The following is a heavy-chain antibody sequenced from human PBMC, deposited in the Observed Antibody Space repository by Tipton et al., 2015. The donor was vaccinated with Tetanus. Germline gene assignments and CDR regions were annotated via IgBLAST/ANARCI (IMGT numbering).Heavy chain of an antibody. Sequence: TLSLTCTVSGGSISSGDYYWSWIRQPPGKGLEWIGYIYYSGSTYYNPSLKSRVTISVDTSKNQFSLKLSSVTAADTAVYYCASTPRYSGSYQDYWGQGTLVTVSS. CDR1: GGSISSGDYY. V-gene: IGHV4-30-4*01. CDR2: IYYSGST. J-gene: IGHJ4*02. D-gene: IGHD1-26*01. CDR3: ASTPRYSGSYQDY.